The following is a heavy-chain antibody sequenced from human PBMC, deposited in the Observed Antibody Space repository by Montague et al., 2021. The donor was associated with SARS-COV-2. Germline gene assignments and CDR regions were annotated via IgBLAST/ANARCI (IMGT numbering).Heavy chain of an antibody. Sequence: SLRLSCAASRFTFSDYYMSWIRQAPGKGLEWISYISGSSSYTNYADSVKGRFTISGDNAKSSLYLQMNSLRAEDTAVYYCARDQSCSNGVCYTRGFDYWGQGTLVTVSS. V-gene: IGHV3-11*05. J-gene: IGHJ4*02. D-gene: IGHD2-8*01. CDR3: ARDQSCSNGVCYTRGFDY. CDR2: ISGSSSYT. CDR1: RFTFSDYY.